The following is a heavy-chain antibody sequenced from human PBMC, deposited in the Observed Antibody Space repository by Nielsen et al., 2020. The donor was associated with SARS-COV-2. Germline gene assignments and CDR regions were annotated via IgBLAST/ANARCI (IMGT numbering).Heavy chain of an antibody. D-gene: IGHD6-19*01. Sequence: GESLKISCAASGFTFSGPAMHWVRQASVKGLECVGRIRSRLNSYATAYAASVKGRFTISRDDSSNTAYLQMNSLKTEDTAVYHCARQDSSGWFKYYYYMDVWGKGTTVTVSS. CDR3: ARQDSSGWFKYYYYMDV. CDR2: IRSRLNSYAT. J-gene: IGHJ6*03. V-gene: IGHV3-73*01. CDR1: GFTFSGPA.